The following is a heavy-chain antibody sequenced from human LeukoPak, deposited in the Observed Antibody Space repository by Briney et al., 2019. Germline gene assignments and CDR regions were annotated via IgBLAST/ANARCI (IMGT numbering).Heavy chain of an antibody. CDR2: SSGSNTI. CDR3: VRTGGYSYGPFEY. V-gene: IGHV3-48*02. CDR1: GVTLSGYS. J-gene: IGHJ4*02. D-gene: IGHD5-18*01. Sequence: GGSLRLSCAASGVTLSGYSENWVRQAPGKGLEWISYSSGSNTIYYADSVKGRFTISRDNAKNSLFLQMNSLRDEDTAVYYCVRTGGYSYGPFEYWGQGTLVTVPS.